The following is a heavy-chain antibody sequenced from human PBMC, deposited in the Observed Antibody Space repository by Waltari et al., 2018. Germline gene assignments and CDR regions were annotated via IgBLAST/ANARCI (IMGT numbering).Heavy chain of an antibody. CDR2: IKQDGSEK. V-gene: IGHV3-7*01. CDR1: GFTFSSYW. CDR3: ARGQPGIAAAGALGGY. Sequence: EVQLVESGGGLVQLGGSLRISCAACGFTFSSYWLCWVRPAPGKGLEWVSNIKQDGSEKYYVDSVKGRFTISRDNAKNSLYLQMNSLRAEDTAVYYCARGQPGIAAAGALGGYWGQGTLVTVSS. J-gene: IGHJ4*02. D-gene: IGHD6-13*01.